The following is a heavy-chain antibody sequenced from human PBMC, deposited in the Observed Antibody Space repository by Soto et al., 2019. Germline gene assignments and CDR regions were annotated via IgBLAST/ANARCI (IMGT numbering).Heavy chain of an antibody. V-gene: IGHV3-48*02. D-gene: IGHD3-22*01. CDR3: ARSPITSIVVAYFDY. CDR1: GFTFSTYS. Sequence: EVQVVESGGGLVQPGGSLRLSCEASGFTFSTYSMNWVRQAPGKGLEWVSYISGSSSIIYYADSVKGRFTISRDNAKNSPYLQMNSLRDEETAVYYCARSPITSIVVAYFDYWGQGSRVTVSS. J-gene: IGHJ4*02. CDR2: ISGSSSII.